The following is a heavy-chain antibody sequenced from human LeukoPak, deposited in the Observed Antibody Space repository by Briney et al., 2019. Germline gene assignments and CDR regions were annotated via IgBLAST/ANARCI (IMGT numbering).Heavy chain of an antibody. CDR1: GGSISSYY. Sequence: SETLSLTCTVSGGSISSYYWSWIRQPPGKGLEWIGYIYYSGSTNYNPSLKSRVTISLDTSNNQFSLKLSSVTAADTAVYYCARGQLVRAGWFDPWGQGTLVTVSS. CDR2: IYYSGST. CDR3: ARGQLVRAGWFDP. V-gene: IGHV4-59*01. D-gene: IGHD6-6*01. J-gene: IGHJ5*02.